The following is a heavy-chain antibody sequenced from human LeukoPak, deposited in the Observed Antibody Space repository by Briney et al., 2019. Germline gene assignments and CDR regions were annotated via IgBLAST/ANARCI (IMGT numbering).Heavy chain of an antibody. CDR1: GFTFTNFA. J-gene: IGHJ3*02. Sequence: GGSLRLSCAASGFTFTNFAMHWVRQAPGKGLEWVSSISSSSSYIYYADSVKGRFTISRDNAKNSLYLQMNSLRAEDTAVYYCAKSSGHIHDAFDIWGQGTMVSVSS. V-gene: IGHV3-21*04. CDR2: ISSSSSYI. D-gene: IGHD3-10*01. CDR3: AKSSGHIHDAFDI.